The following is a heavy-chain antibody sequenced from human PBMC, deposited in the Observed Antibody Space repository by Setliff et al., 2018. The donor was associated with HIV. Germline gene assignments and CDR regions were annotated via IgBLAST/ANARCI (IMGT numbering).Heavy chain of an antibody. CDR2: IIPIFGTA. V-gene: IGHV1-69*13. CDR3: ARGGHYSGSYLPRDYYMDV. D-gene: IGHD1-26*01. CDR1: GGTFSSYA. J-gene: IGHJ6*03. Sequence: VASVKVSCKASGGTFSSYAISWVRQAPGQGLEWMGGIIPIFGTANYAQKFQGRVTITADESTSTASMDLSSLGSEDTAVYYCARGGHYSGSYLPRDYYMDVWGKGTTVTVSS.